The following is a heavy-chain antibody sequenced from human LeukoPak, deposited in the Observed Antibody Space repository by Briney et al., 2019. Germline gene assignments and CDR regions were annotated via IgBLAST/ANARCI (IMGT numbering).Heavy chain of an antibody. V-gene: IGHV4-34*01. D-gene: IGHD6-13*01. CDR3: ARDGAYSASNI. J-gene: IGHJ3*02. CDR1: GGSFSGYY. CDR2: INHSGST. Sequence: SETLSLTCAVYGGSFSGYYWSWIRQPPGKGLEWIGEINHSGSTNYNPSLKSRVTISVDTSKNQFSLKLSSVTAADTAVYYCARDGAYSASNIWGQGTMVAVSS.